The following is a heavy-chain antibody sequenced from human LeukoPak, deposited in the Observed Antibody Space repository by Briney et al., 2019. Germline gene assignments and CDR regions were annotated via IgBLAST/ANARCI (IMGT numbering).Heavy chain of an antibody. D-gene: IGHD2-2*01. V-gene: IGHV3-20*04. J-gene: IGHJ4*02. CDR2: INWNGGST. Sequence: GGSLRLSCAASGFTLDDYGLSWVRQAPGKGLEWVSGINWNGGSTGYADSVKGRFTISRDNAKNSLYLQMNSLRAEDTALYYCAVYCSRTTCRFDYWGQGTLVTVSS. CDR3: AVYCSRTTCRFDY. CDR1: GFTLDDYG.